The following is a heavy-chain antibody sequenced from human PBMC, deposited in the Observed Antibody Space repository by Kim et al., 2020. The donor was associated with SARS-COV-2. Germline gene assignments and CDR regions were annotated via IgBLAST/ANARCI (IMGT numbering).Heavy chain of an antibody. J-gene: IGHJ4*02. V-gene: IGHV6-1*01. CDR2: TYYRSKWYN. Sequence: SQTLSLTCAISGDSVSSNSAAWNWIRQSPSRGLEWLGRTYYRSKWYNDYAVSVKSRITINPDTSKNQFSLQLNSVTPEDTAVYYCARELRSYSSGWYGGEYDYWGQGTLVTVSS. D-gene: IGHD6-19*01. CDR3: ARELRSYSSGWYGGEYDY. CDR1: GDSVSSNSAA.